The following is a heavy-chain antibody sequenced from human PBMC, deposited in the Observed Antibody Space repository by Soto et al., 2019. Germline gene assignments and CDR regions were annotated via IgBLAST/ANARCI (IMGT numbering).Heavy chain of an antibody. CDR1: RFTFSNYA. V-gene: IGHV3-30*18. D-gene: IGHD5-12*01. CDR3: AKDRSLFLYSGLDY. CDR2: ISYDGSNK. Sequence: LRLSCAASRFTFSNYAMHWVRQAPGKGLGWVAVISYDGSNKFYADSVKGRFTISRDNSKNTLDLQMNSLRLEDTAVYYCAKDRSLFLYSGLDYWGQGNLVTVSS. J-gene: IGHJ4*02.